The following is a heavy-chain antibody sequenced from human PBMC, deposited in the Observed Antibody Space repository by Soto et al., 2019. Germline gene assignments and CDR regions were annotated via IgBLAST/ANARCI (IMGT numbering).Heavy chain of an antibody. V-gene: IGHV1-18*01. J-gene: IGHJ6*02. D-gene: IGHD5-12*01. Sequence: GASVKVSCKASGYTFTSYGISWVRQAPGQGLEWMGWISAYNGNTNYAQKLQGRVTMTTDTSTSTAYMELRSLSSDDTAVYYCAREWNYYGMDVWGQGTTVTVSS. CDR3: AREWNYYGMDV. CDR2: ISAYNGNT. CDR1: GYTFTSYG.